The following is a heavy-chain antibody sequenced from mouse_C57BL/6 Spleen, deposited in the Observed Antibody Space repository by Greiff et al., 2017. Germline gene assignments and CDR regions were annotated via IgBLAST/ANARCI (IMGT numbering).Heavy chain of an antibody. CDR2: INPSSGYP. J-gene: IGHJ2*01. D-gene: IGHD4-1*01. CDR1: GYTFTSYT. Sequence: QVQLQQSGAELARPGASVKMSCKASGYTFTSYTMHWVKQRPGQGLEWIGYINPSSGYPKYNQKFKDKATLTADKSSSTAYMQLSSLTSEDSAVYYCARERANWDIFDYWGQGTTLTVSS. CDR3: ARERANWDIFDY. V-gene: IGHV1-4*01.